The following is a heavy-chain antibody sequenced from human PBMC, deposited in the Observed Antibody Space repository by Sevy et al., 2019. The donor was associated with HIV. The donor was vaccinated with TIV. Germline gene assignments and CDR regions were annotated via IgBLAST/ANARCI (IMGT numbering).Heavy chain of an antibody. CDR3: ARDVEMAPEQKGQYYYYYGMDV. D-gene: IGHD1-1*01. Sequence: ASVKVSCKASGGTFSSYAISWVRQAPGQGLEWMGGIIPIFGTANYAQKFQGRVTITADESTSTAYMELSSLRSEDTAVYYCARDVEMAPEQKGQYYYYYGMDVWGQGTTVTVSS. CDR1: GGTFSSYA. CDR2: IIPIFGTA. V-gene: IGHV1-69*13. J-gene: IGHJ6*02.